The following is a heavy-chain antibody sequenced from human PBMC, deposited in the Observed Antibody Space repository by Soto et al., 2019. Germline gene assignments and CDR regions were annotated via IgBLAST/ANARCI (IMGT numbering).Heavy chain of an antibody. D-gene: IGHD5-18*01. CDR1: GFTFGIHA. Sequence: GGSPNLSCAASGFTFGIHAMIWVRQAPGKGLEWVSAISGSGGSTYYADSVKGRFTISRDNSKNTLYLQMNSLRAEDTAVYYCAKAKKTGRGYSYGYPNYWGQGTLVTVSS. J-gene: IGHJ4*02. V-gene: IGHV3-23*01. CDR2: ISGSGGST. CDR3: AKAKKTGRGYSYGYPNY.